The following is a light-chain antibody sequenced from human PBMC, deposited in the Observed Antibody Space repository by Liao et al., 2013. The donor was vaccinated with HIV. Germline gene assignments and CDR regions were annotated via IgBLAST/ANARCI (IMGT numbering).Light chain of an antibody. CDR1: ALPNQY. CDR3: QLWDSSSDHPYV. CDR2: KDT. Sequence: SYELTQPPSVSVSPGQTARLTCSGDALPNQYAYWYQQKPGQAPILVIYKDTERPSGIPERFSGSTSGNTATLTISRVEAGDEADYYCQLWDSSSDHPYVFGTGTQVTVL. V-gene: IGLV3-25*02. J-gene: IGLJ1*01.